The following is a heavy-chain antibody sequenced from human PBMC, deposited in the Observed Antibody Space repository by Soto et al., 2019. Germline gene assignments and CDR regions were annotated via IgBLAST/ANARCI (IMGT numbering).Heavy chain of an antibody. J-gene: IGHJ4*02. CDR1: GGSVSSGSYY. Sequence: SETLSLTCTVSGGSVSSGSYYWSWIRQPPGKGLEWIGYIYYSGSTNYNPSLKSRVTISVDTSKNQFSLKLSSVTAADTAVYYCASSKVVVAAPNYWGQGTLVTVSS. CDR3: ASSKVVVAAPNY. D-gene: IGHD2-15*01. CDR2: IYYSGST. V-gene: IGHV4-61*01.